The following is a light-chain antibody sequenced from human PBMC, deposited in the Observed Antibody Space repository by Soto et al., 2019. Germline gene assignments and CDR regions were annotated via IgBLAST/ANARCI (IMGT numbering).Light chain of an antibody. CDR1: QSVSGN. V-gene: IGKV3-15*01. Sequence: EIVMTQSPATLSVSPGERATLSCRASQSVSGNLAWYQHKPGQAPRLLIYGASTRATGIPARFSGSGSGTEFTLTISSLQSEDFEVYYCQKCNSWPRTFGQGTKLEIK. J-gene: IGKJ2*01. CDR2: GAS. CDR3: QKCNSWPRT.